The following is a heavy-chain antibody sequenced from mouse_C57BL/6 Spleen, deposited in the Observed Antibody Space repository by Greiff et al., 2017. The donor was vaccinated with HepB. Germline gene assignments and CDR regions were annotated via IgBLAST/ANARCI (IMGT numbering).Heavy chain of an antibody. CDR1: GYTFTSYW. CDR3: ARPISIYYDYDGLFDY. Sequence: QVQLQQPGTELVKPGASVKLSCKASGYTFTSYWMHWVKQRPGQGLEWIGNINPSNGGTNYNEKFKSKATLTVDKSSSTAYMQLSSLTSEHSAVYDCARPISIYYDYDGLFDYWGQGTTLTVSS. CDR2: INPSNGGT. V-gene: IGHV1-53*01. J-gene: IGHJ2*01. D-gene: IGHD2-4*01.